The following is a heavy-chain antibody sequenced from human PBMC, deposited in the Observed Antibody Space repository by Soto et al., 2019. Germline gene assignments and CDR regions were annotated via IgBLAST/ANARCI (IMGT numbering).Heavy chain of an antibody. J-gene: IGHJ3*02. CDR2: IYHSGST. CDR3: ARDPYYYDTSGQHHQEDAFDI. V-gene: IGHV4-38-2*02. CDR1: GYSISSGYY. D-gene: IGHD3-22*01. Sequence: PSETLSLTCAVSGYSISSGYYWGWIRQPPGKGLEWIGSIYHSGSTYYNPSLKSRVTISVDTSKNQFSLKLSSVTAADTAIYYCARDPYYYDTSGQHHQEDAFDIWGQGTMVTVSS.